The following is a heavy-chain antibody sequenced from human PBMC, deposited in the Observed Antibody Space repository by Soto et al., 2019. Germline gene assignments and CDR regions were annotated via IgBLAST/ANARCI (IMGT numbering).Heavy chain of an antibody. CDR1: GGSFSGYY. CDR3: ARGLLWSGYWPDAFDI. J-gene: IGHJ3*02. CDR2: INHSGST. D-gene: IGHD3-3*01. V-gene: IGHV4-34*01. Sequence: QVQLQQWGAGLLKPSETLSLTCAVYGGSFSGYYWSWIRQPPGKGLEWIGEINHSGSTNYNPSLKSRVTISVDTSKNQFSLKLSSVTAADTAVYYCARGLLWSGYWPDAFDIWGQGTMVTVSS.